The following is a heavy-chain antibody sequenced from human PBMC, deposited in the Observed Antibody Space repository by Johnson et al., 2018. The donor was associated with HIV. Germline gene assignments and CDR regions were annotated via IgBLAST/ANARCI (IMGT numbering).Heavy chain of an antibody. D-gene: IGHD4-17*01. J-gene: IGHJ3*02. CDR3: ARVSGGNDYGDYAGAFDI. Sequence: QVQLVESGGGLVKPGGSLRLSCVASGFTFSDYYMTWIRQAPGKGLEWVSYISTSDTIRYADSVKGRFTISRDNSKNTLYLQMNSLRAEDTAVYYCARVSGGNDYGDYAGAFDIWGQGTMVTVSS. CDR2: ISTSDTI. CDR1: GFTFSDYY. V-gene: IGHV3-11*04.